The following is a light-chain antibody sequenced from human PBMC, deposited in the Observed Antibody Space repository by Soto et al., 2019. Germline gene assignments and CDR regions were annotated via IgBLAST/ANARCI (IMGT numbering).Light chain of an antibody. CDR3: QQYGSSSPWT. CDR2: KAS. V-gene: IGKV1-5*03. CDR1: QSVGSW. J-gene: IGKJ1*01. Sequence: DIQMTQSPSTLSASVGDRVTITCRASQSVGSWLAWYQQKPGKAPKLLIYKASSLESGVPSRFSGSGSGTELSLTISSLQPDDLASYHCQQYGSSSPWTFGQGTKVEIK.